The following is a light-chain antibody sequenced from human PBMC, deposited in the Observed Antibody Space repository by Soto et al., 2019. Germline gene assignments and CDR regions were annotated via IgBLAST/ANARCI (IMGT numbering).Light chain of an antibody. Sequence: DIQLTQSPSFLSASVGDRVTITCRASQGISSYLAWYQQKAGKAPKLLIYAASTLQSGVPSRFSGSGSGTEFALTISSLQPEDCATYYCQQLNSYPWTFGQGTKGEIK. J-gene: IGKJ1*01. V-gene: IGKV1-9*01. CDR2: AAS. CDR3: QQLNSYPWT. CDR1: QGISSY.